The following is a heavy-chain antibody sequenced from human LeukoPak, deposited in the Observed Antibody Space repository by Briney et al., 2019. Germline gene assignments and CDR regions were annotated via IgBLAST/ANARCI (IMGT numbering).Heavy chain of an antibody. J-gene: IGHJ5*02. CDR3: AREHAKRWSFGVASLRPGWFDP. Sequence: GGSLRLSCAASGFTFSSYSMNWVRQAPGKGLEWVSSISSSSSYIYYADSVKGRFTISRDNAKNSLYLQMNSLRAEDTLVYYCAREHAKRWSFGVASLRPGWFDPWGQGTLVTVTS. CDR2: ISSSSSYI. CDR1: GFTFSSYS. D-gene: IGHD3-3*01. V-gene: IGHV3-21*01.